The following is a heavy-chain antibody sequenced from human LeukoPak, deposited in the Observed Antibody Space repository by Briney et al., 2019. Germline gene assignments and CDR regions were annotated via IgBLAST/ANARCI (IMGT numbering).Heavy chain of an antibody. V-gene: IGHV3-64*01. CDR2: ISSNGGST. CDR1: GFTFSSYA. CDR3: ARGMATIQTSLDY. Sequence: ESGGSLRLSCSASGFTFSSYAMPWVRQAPGKGLEYVSAISSNGGSTYYANSVKGRFTISRDNSKNTLYLQMGSLRAEDMAVYYCARGMATIQTSLDYWGQGTLVTVSS. D-gene: IGHD5-12*01. J-gene: IGHJ4*02.